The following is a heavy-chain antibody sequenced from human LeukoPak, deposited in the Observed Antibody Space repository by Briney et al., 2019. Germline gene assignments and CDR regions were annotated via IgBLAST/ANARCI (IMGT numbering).Heavy chain of an antibody. CDR2: IWYDGSNK. V-gene: IGHV3-33*01. Sequence: QPGRSLRLSCAASGFTFSNHGMHWVRQAPGKGPEWVALIWYDGSNKEYAESVKGRFTISRDNSKNTLYLQMNSLRDEDTAVYYCARDQGTSTTAPKRRGRFDPWGQGTLVTVSS. CDR3: ARDQGTSTTAPKRRGRFDP. CDR1: GFTFSNHG. J-gene: IGHJ5*02. D-gene: IGHD1-1*01.